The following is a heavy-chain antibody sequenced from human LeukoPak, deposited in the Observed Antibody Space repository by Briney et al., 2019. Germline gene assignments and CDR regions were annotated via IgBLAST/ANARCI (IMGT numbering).Heavy chain of an antibody. CDR3: AKDFAGDIMVRGVNLYDY. V-gene: IGHV3-23*01. CDR2: ISGSGGST. J-gene: IGHJ4*02. Sequence: GGSLRLSCAASGFTFSSYAMTWVRQAPGKGLEWVSTISGSGGSTYYADSVKGRFTISRDSSKNTLYLQVNSLRAEDTAVYYCAKDFAGDIMVRGVNLYDYWGQGTLVTVSS. D-gene: IGHD3-10*01. CDR1: GFTFSSYA.